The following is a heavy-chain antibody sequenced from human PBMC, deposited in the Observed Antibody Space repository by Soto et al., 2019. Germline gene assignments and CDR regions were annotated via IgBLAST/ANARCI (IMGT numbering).Heavy chain of an antibody. V-gene: IGHV1-69*13. D-gene: IGHD3-16*01. CDR2: IIPIFGTA. Sequence: GASVKVFCKASGGTFSSYAISWVRQAPGQGLEWMGGIIPIFGTANYAQKFQGRVTITADESTSTAYMELSSLRSEDTAVYYCSTLRKSFYIWDQGTMVTVSS. J-gene: IGHJ3*02. CDR3: STLRKSFYI. CDR1: GGTFSSYA.